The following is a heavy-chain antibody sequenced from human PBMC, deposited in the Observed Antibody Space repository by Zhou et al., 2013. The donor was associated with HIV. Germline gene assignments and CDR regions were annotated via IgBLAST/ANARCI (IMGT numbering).Heavy chain of an antibody. Sequence: GAEVKKPGASVKVSCKASGYTFTSYGISWVRQAPGQGLEWMGWISAYNGNTNYAQKFQGRVTITTDESTSTAYMELSSLRSEDTAVYYCARVGESSVGANGWFDPWGQGTLVTVSS. D-gene: IGHD1-26*01. CDR2: ISAYNGNT. J-gene: IGHJ5*02. CDR3: ARVGESSVGANGWFDP. V-gene: IGHV1-18*01. CDR1: GYTFTSYG.